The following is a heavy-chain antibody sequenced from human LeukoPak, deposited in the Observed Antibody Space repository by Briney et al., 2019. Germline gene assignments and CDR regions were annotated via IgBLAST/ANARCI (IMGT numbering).Heavy chain of an antibody. CDR1: GFTFSSYA. Sequence: GGSLRLSCAASGFTFSSYAMSWVRQAPGKGLEWVSAISGSGGSTYYADSVKGRFTISRHNSKNTLYLQMNSLRAEDRAVYYCARDRGYGSGSSDYWGQGTLVTVSS. CDR2: ISGSGGST. CDR3: ARDRGYGSGSSDY. V-gene: IGHV3-23*01. J-gene: IGHJ4*02. D-gene: IGHD3-10*01.